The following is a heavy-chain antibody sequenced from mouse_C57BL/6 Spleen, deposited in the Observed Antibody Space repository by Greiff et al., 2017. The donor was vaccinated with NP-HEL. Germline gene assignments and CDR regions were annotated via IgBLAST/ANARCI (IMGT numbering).Heavy chain of an antibody. CDR3: ASGYYYSSNPSWFAY. J-gene: IGHJ3*01. D-gene: IGHD1-1*01. CDR1: GYTFTSYW. CDR2: IYTSDSET. V-gene: IGHV1-61*01. Sequence: QVQLQQPGAELVRPGSSVKLSCKASGYTFTSYWMDWVKQRPGQGLEWIGNIYTSDSETNYNQKLKDKATLTVDKSYTTAFMQLSSLTSEDSAVDYCASGYYYSSNPSWFAYWGQGTLVTVSA.